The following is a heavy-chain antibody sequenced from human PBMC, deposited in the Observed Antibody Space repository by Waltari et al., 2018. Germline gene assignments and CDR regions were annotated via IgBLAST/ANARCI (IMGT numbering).Heavy chain of an antibody. CDR2: ISGSGGST. CDR3: ASKRGYSYGYAFSY. Sequence: EVQLLESGGGLVQPGGSLRLSCAASGFTFSSYAMSWVRQAPGKGLEWVAAISGSGGSTYYADSVKGRFTISRDNSKNTLYLQMNSLRAEDTAVYYCASKRGYSYGYAFSYWGQGTLVTVSS. CDR1: GFTFSSYA. J-gene: IGHJ4*02. V-gene: IGHV3-23*01. D-gene: IGHD5-18*01.